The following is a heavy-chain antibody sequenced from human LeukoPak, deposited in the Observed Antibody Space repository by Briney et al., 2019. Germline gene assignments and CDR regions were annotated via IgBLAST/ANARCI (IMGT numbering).Heavy chain of an antibody. D-gene: IGHD3-3*01. CDR2: IYTSGST. J-gene: IGHJ5*02. CDR3: ASVGGNYDFWSGFEDAWFDP. V-gene: IGHV4-4*09. CDR1: GGSISSYY. Sequence: PSETLSLTCTVSGGSISSYYWSWIRQPPGKGLEWIGYIYTSGSTNYNPSLKSRVTISVDTSKNQFSLKLSSVTAADTAVYYCASVGGNYDFWSGFEDAWFDPWGQGTLVTVSS.